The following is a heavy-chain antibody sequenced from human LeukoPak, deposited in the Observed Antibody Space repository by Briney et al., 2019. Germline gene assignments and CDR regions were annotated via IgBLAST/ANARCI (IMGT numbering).Heavy chain of an antibody. CDR2: IRSKAYGGTA. Sequence: GGSLRLSCTASGFTFGDCAMSWVRQAPGKGLECVGFIRSKAYGGTAEYAASVKGTFTITRDDSKSTAYLQMNSLKTEDTAVYYCTRASRYCTGGNCYRFFDYWGQGTLVTVSS. CDR3: TRASRYCTGGNCYRFFDY. CDR1: GFTFGDCA. V-gene: IGHV3-49*04. J-gene: IGHJ4*02. D-gene: IGHD2-15*01.